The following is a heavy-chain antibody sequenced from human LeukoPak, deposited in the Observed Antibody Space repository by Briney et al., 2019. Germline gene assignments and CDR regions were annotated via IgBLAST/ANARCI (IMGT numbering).Heavy chain of an antibody. CDR2: ISYDGINK. J-gene: IGHJ4*02. CDR1: GFTSSNYA. D-gene: IGHD3-22*01. Sequence: SRGSLRLSCAASGFTSSNYALHRVAQSPGTELEGVALISYDGINKFYAASVKSRFTVTRDNSKITLYLQVNSLTAEDTAVYYCARGRGIYDISGYTYWGQGTLVTVSS. V-gene: IGHV3-30*01. CDR3: ARGRGIYDISGYTY.